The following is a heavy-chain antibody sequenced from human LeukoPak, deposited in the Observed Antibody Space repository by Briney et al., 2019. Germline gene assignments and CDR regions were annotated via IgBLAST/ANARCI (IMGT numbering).Heavy chain of an antibody. D-gene: IGHD1-14*01. V-gene: IGHV3-33*06. CDR3: AKDMTGNSYYFDY. CDR2: IGYDGSNK. J-gene: IGHJ4*02. CDR1: GFTFSSYG. Sequence: GGSLRLSCAASGFTFSSYGMYWVRQAPGKGLEWVAVIGYDGSNKFYIDSVKGRFTISRDNSKNTLYLQMNSLRAEDTAVYYCAKDMTGNSYYFDYWGQGTLVTVSS.